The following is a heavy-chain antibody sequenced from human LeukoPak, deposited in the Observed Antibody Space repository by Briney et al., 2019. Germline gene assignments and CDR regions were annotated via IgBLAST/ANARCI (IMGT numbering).Heavy chain of an antibody. CDR2: ISPYNGNA. CDR1: DYTFTNYG. V-gene: IGHV1-18*01. CDR3: TRTVLDCKNGVCYDY. D-gene: IGHD2-8*01. J-gene: IGHJ4*02. Sequence: ASVKVSCKTSDYTFTNYGISWVRQAPGQGLEWMGWISPYNGNAINAQKLQGRVTVTTDTTTSTAYMELRSLRSDDTAVYYCTRTVLDCKNGVCYDYWGQGTLVTVSS.